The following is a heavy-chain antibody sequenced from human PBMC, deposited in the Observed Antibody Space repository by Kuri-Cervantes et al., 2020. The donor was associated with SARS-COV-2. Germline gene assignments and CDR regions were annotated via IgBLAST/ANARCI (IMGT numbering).Heavy chain of an antibody. CDR1: GFTFSSYS. Sequence: LSLTCAASGFTFSSYSMNWVRQAPGKGLEWVSSISSSSSYIYYADSVKGRFTISRDNAKNSLYLQMNSLRAEDTAVYYCARGPPYSSSSYYYYYMDVWGKGTTVTVSS. CDR2: ISSSSSYI. J-gene: IGHJ6*03. V-gene: IGHV3-21*01. D-gene: IGHD6-6*01. CDR3: ARGPPYSSSSYYYYYMDV.